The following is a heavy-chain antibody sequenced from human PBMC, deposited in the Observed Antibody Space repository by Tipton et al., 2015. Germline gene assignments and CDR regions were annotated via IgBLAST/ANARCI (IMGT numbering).Heavy chain of an antibody. CDR2: IQYSGTT. Sequence: TLSLTCSVSSDSISKYYWSWIRQPPGKELEWIGYIQYSGTTNYNPSLKSRVTISVDTSKTQFSLKLTSVTAADTAVYYCARSNYDLLTGYSRSFVYWGRGPLVTVSS. D-gene: IGHD3-9*01. CDR1: SDSISKYY. V-gene: IGHV4-59*08. CDR3: ARSNYDLLTGYSRSFVY. J-gene: IGHJ4*02.